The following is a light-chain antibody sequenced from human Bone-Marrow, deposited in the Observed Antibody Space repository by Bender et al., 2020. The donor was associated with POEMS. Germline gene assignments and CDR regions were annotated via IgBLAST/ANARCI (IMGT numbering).Light chain of an antibody. CDR2: EVS. J-gene: IGLJ3*02. CDR1: SSDVGGYNS. V-gene: IGLV2-23*02. CDR3: CSYAGSSIWV. Sequence: QSALTQPASVSGSPGQSITISCTGTSSDVGGYNSVSWYQQHPGKVPKLLIYEVSKRPSGVSNRFSGSKSDNTASLTISGLQAEDEADFYCCSYAGSSIWVFGGGTKLTVL.